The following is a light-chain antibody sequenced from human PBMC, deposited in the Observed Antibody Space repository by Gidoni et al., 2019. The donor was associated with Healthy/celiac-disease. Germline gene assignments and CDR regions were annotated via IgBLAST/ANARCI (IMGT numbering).Light chain of an antibody. V-gene: IGKV3D-15*03. J-gene: IGKJ4*01. Sequence: EIVMTQSPATLSVSPGESATLSCRASQSVSSNVAWYQQKPGQAPRLLIYGASIRATGIPARFSGSGSGTEFTLTISILQSEDFAVYYCQQYNNWPPLTFGGGTKVEIK. CDR2: GAS. CDR1: QSVSSN. CDR3: QQYNNWPPLT.